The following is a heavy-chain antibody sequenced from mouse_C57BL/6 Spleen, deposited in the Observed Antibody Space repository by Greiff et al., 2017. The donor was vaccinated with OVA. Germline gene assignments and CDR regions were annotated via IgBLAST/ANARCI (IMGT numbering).Heavy chain of an antibody. Sequence: VQLQQSVAELVRPGASVKLSCTASGFTIKNYYMHWVKQRPEQGLEWIGKIDPANGNTKYAPKFQGKATLTADKSSNTAYLQLSSLTSEDAAIYYCARGLLCAMDDWGQGTSVTVSS. D-gene: IGHD2-3*01. V-gene: IGHV14-3*01. CDR3: ARGLLCAMDD. CDR1: GFTIKNYY. CDR2: IDPANGNT. J-gene: IGHJ4*01.